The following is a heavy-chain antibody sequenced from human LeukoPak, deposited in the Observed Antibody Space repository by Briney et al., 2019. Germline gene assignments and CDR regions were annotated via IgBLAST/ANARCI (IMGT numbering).Heavy chain of an antibody. CDR3: ARDQTTVTDQYNWFDP. CDR2: INPNSGGT. CDR1: GYTFTGYY. Sequence: GASVKVSCKASGYTFTGYYMHWVRQAPGQGLEWMGWINPNSGGTNYAQKFQGRVTMTRDTSISTAYMELSRLRSDDTAVYYCARDQTTVTDQYNWFDPWGQGTLVTVSS. J-gene: IGHJ5*02. D-gene: IGHD4-17*01. V-gene: IGHV1-2*02.